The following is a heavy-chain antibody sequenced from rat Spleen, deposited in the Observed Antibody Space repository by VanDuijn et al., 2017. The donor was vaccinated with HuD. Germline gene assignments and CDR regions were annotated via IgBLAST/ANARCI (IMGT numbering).Heavy chain of an antibody. V-gene: IGHV5-31*01. CDR2: ITNTGGNT. CDR3: ATSPYYWYFDF. CDR1: GFTFSNYW. J-gene: IGHJ1*01. D-gene: IGHD1-12*01. Sequence: EVQLVESDGGLVQPGRSLKLSCAASGFTFSNYWMTWIRQVPGKGLEWFASITNTGGNTYYRDSVKGRFTISRDNAKSTLYLQMDSLRSEDTATYYCATSPYYWYFDFWGPGTMVTVSS.